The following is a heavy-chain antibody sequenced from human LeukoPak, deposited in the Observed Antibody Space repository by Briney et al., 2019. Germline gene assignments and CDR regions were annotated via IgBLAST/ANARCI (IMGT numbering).Heavy chain of an antibody. V-gene: IGHV1-69*01. CDR3: ARVLDDSPTEYYFDY. Sequence: SVTVSCKASGGTFSSYAISWVRQAPGQGLEWMGGIIPIFGTANYAQKFQGRVTITADESTSTAYMELSSLRSEDTAVYYCARVLDDSPTEYYFDYWGQGTLVTVSS. CDR2: IIPIFGTA. J-gene: IGHJ4*02. D-gene: IGHD3/OR15-3a*01. CDR1: GGTFSSYA.